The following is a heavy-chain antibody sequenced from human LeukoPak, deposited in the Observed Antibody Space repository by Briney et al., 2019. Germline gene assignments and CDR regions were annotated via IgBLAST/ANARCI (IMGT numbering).Heavy chain of an antibody. CDR2: IYYSGST. J-gene: IGHJ5*02. Sequence: PSQTLSLTCTVSGGSISSGDDYWSWIRQPPGKGLEWIGYIYYSGSTYYNPSLKSRVTISVDTSKNQFSLKLSSVTAADTAVYYCDRDRGGYQLSSSWFDPWGQGTLVTVSS. CDR3: DRDRGGYQLSSSWFDP. CDR1: GGSISSGDDY. V-gene: IGHV4-30-4*01. D-gene: IGHD2-2*01.